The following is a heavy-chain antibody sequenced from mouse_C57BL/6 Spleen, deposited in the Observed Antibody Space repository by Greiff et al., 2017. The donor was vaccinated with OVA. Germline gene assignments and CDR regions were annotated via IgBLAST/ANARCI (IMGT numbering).Heavy chain of an antibody. V-gene: IGHV1-82*01. Sequence: QVQLQQSGPELVKPGASVKLSCKASGYAFSSSWMNWVKQRPGKGLEWIGRIYPGDGDTNYNGKFKGKATLTADKSSSTAYMQLSSLTSEDSAVYFCASYYGSSYVAMDYWGQGTSVTVSS. J-gene: IGHJ4*01. CDR1: GYAFSSSW. D-gene: IGHD1-1*01. CDR3: ASYYGSSYVAMDY. CDR2: IYPGDGDT.